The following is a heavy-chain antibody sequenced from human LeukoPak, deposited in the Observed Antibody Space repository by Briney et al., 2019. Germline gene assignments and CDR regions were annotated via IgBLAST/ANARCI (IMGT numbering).Heavy chain of an antibody. D-gene: IGHD4-17*01. V-gene: IGHV3-23*01. CDR1: GYTFGNYA. CDR2: ISGSGDRT. J-gene: IGHJ4*02. CDR3: AKVRYVDY. Sequence: GGSLRLSCAASGYTFGNYAMSWVRQARGKGLEWVSAISGSGDRTYYADSVKGRFTISRDNSKNTLYLQMNSLRAENTAVYYCAKVRYVDYWGQGALVTVSS.